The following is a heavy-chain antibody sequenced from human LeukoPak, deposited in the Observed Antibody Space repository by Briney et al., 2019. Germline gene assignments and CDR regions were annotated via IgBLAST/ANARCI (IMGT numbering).Heavy chain of an antibody. V-gene: IGHV3-23*01. D-gene: IGHD6-19*01. Sequence: GGSLRLSCAASGFTFSSYAMSWVRQAPGKGLKWVSAISDNGASTYYADSVKGRITISRDNSKNTLYLQMNSLRAEDTATYYCAKASNSGWYYFDYWGQGTLVTVSS. CDR1: GFTFSSYA. CDR2: ISDNGAST. CDR3: AKASNSGWYYFDY. J-gene: IGHJ4*02.